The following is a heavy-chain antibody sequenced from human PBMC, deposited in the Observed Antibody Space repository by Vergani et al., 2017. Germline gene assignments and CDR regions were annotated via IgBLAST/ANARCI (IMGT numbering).Heavy chain of an antibody. CDR2: IYYSGST. J-gene: IGHJ4*02. V-gene: IGHV4-59*01. D-gene: IGHD3-10*01. CDR3: SMGSKDDAAVDY. Sequence: QVQLQESGPGLVKPSETLSLTCTVSGGSISSYYWSWIRQPPGKGLEWMWYIYYSGSTNYNPSLKSRVTISVDTSKNQFSLKLSSVTAADTAVYYCSMGSKDDAAVDYWGQGTLVTVSS. CDR1: GGSISSYY.